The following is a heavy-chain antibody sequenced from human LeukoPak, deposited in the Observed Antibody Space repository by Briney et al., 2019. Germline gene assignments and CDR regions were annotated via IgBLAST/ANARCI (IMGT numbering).Heavy chain of an antibody. D-gene: IGHD3-16*01. CDR3: VKDGYDYVWGSFAGHKGEIIDY. Sequence: GGSLRLSCSASGFTFSSYAMHWVRQAPGKGLEYVSAISSNGGSTYYADSVKGRFTISRDNSKNTLYLQMSSLRAEDTAVYYCVKDGYDYVWGSFAGHKGEIIDYWGQGTLITVSS. CDR1: GFTFSSYA. CDR2: ISSNGGST. J-gene: IGHJ4*02. V-gene: IGHV3-64D*06.